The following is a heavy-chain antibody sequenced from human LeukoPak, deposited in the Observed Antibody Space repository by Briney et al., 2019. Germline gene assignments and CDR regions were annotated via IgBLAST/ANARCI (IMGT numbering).Heavy chain of an antibody. D-gene: IGHD2-2*01. Sequence: SETLSLTCTVSGGSVSSGSYYWSWIRQPPGKGLEWIWYIYYSGSTNYNPSLKSRVTISVDTSKNQFSLKLSSVTAADTAVYYCARVLHCSSTSCYGYYYYYGMDVWGKGTTVTVSS. J-gene: IGHJ6*04. V-gene: IGHV4-61*01. CDR3: ARVLHCSSTSCYGYYYYYGMDV. CDR1: GGSVSSGSYY. CDR2: IYYSGST.